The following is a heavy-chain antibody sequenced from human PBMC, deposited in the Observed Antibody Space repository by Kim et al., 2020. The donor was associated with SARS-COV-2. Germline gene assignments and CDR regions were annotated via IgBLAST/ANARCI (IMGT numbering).Heavy chain of an antibody. D-gene: IGHD6-19*01. CDR3: ARDGRSRGWPFDP. Sequence: GGSLRLSCVASGLTFSDSYISWIRQAPGQGLEWVSYISDGSRYTNYAHSVKGRFTISRDDAKNSVYLHMNSLRAEDSAIYYCARDGRSRGWPFDPWGQGTLVTVSS. V-gene: IGHV3-11*05. CDR1: GLTFSDSY. CDR2: ISDGSRYT. J-gene: IGHJ5*02.